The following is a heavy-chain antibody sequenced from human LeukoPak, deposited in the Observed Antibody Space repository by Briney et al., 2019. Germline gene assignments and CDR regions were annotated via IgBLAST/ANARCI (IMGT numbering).Heavy chain of an antibody. J-gene: IGHJ4*02. CDR2: ISGDGGTK. CDR1: GFTFGNYP. D-gene: IGHD6-6*01. V-gene: IGHV3-43*02. CDR3: VRDTRPPF. Sequence: GGSLRLSCAASGFTFGNYPMHWIRQAPGKSPEWVSFISGDGGTKRYADSVQGRFTISRDNSKNSLCLQMNSLKTDDSALYYCVRDTRPPFWGERTLVTVSS.